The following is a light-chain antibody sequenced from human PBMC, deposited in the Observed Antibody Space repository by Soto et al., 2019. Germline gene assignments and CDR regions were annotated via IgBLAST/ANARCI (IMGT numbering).Light chain of an antibody. CDR1: SSDVGGYNY. CDR2: EVN. V-gene: IGLV2-8*01. CDR3: NSYAGSNNLV. J-gene: IGLJ2*01. Sequence: QSVLTQPPSASGSPGQSVTISCTGTSSDVGGYNYVSWYQQHPAKAPKLMIYEVNKRPSGVPDRFSGSKSDNTASLTVSGLQAEDEAYYYCNSYAGSNNLVFGGGTKVTVL.